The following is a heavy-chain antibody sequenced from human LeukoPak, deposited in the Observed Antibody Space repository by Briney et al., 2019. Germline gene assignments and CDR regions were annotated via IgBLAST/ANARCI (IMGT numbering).Heavy chain of an antibody. Sequence: GGSLRLSCAASGFTVSSYYMSWVRQAPGKGLEWVSIMYSGGSTYYADSVKGRFTISRDNSKNTLYLQMNSLRVEDTAVYYCARNKYDDGDYAPFDYWGQGTLVTVSS. CDR2: MYSGGST. J-gene: IGHJ4*02. CDR3: ARNKYDDGDYAPFDY. D-gene: IGHD4-17*01. V-gene: IGHV3-66*02. CDR1: GFTVSSYY.